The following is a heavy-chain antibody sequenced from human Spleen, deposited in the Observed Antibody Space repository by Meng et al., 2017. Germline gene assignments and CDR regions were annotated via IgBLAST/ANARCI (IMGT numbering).Heavy chain of an antibody. J-gene: IGHJ4*02. V-gene: IGHV5-51*01. CDR2: IYPGDSDT. CDR3: AREGVLAVAGTFDS. Sequence: KVSCKGSGHSFTTYWIGWVRQMPGKGLEWMGIIYPGDSDTRYSPSFQGQVTISVDKSISTAYLQWNSLKTSDTGMYFCAREGVLAVAGTFDSWGQGTLVTVSS. CDR1: GHSFTTYW. D-gene: IGHD6-19*01.